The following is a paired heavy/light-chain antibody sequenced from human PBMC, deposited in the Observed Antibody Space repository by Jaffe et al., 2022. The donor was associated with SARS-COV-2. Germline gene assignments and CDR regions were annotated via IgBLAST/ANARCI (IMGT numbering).Light chain of an antibody. CDR3: CSYAGSYTYV. CDR1: SSDVGGYNY. J-gene: IGLJ1*01. V-gene: IGLV2-11*01. Sequence: QSALTQPRSVSGSPGQSVTISCTGTSSDVGGYNYVSWYQQYPGKAPKLMIYAVTKRPSGVPDRFSGSRSVNTASLTISGLQAEDEADYYCCSYAGSYTYVFGTGTKVTVL. CDR2: AVT.
Heavy chain of an antibody. V-gene: IGHV1-46*01. D-gene: IGHD6-13*01. Sequence: QVQVVQSGAEVKKPGASVKVSCKASGYTFTNNFMHWVRQAPGQGLEWMGIINPSGGSGSTSYAQKFQGRLTLTRDTSTSTVYMELSSLGSEDTAVYYCARGSTSLEAAGTLGAAFDMWGQGTMVTVSS. CDR1: GYTFTNNF. J-gene: IGHJ3*02. CDR3: ARGSTSLEAAGTLGAAFDM. CDR2: INPSGGSGST.